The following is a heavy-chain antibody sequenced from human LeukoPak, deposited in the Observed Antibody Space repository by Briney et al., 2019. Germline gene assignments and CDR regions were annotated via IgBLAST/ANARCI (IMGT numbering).Heavy chain of an antibody. CDR2: IYTSGST. Sequence: GGSLRLSCVASEFTVSSNYMNWVRQAPGKGLEWVSFIYTSGSTYYADSVRGRFTISGDNSKNTLYLEMNSLRAEDTAVYYCARVGTTVSTNYYGMDVWGQGTTVTVSS. CDR3: ARVGTTVSTNYYGMDV. J-gene: IGHJ6*02. CDR1: EFTVSSNY. V-gene: IGHV3-66*02. D-gene: IGHD4-11*01.